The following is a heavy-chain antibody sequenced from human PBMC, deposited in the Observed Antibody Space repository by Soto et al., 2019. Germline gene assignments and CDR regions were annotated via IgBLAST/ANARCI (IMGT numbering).Heavy chain of an antibody. CDR3: TTDNEGIAVALFDP. D-gene: IGHD6-19*01. V-gene: IGHV3-15*01. CDR2: IKSKTDGGTT. Sequence: PGGSLRLSCAASGFTFSNAWMSWVRQAPGKGLEWVGRIKSKTDGGTTDYAAPVKGRFTISRDDSKNTLYLQMNSLKTEDTAVYYCTTDNEGIAVALFDPWGQGTLVTASS. CDR1: GFTFSNAW. J-gene: IGHJ5*02.